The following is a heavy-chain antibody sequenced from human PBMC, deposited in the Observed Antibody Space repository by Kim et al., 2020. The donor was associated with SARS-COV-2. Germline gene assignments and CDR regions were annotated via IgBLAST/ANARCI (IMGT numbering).Heavy chain of an antibody. V-gene: IGHV3-7*01. D-gene: IGHD3-3*01. CDR2: IKQDGSEK. CDR1: GFSFSSYW. J-gene: IGHJ4*01. Sequence: GGSLRLSCAASGFSFSSYWMSWVRQAPGKGLEWVANIKQDGSEKHYVDSVKGRFTISRDNAKNSLELQMNSLIAEDTAVYYCASNGVEGAWSGYYFGCWG. CDR3: ASNGVEGAWSGYYFGC.